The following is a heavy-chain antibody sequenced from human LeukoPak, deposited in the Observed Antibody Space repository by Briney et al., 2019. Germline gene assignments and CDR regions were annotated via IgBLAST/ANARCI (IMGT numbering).Heavy chain of an antibody. Sequence: SETLSLTCTVSGGSISSYYWSWIRQPAGKGLEWIGRIYTSGSTNYSPSLKSRVTISVDTSKNQFSLKLSSVTAADTAAYYCAGVYSSSWYPLDYWGQGTLVTVSS. CDR3: AGVYSSSWYPLDY. CDR2: IYTSGST. D-gene: IGHD6-13*01. CDR1: GGSISSYY. V-gene: IGHV4-4*07. J-gene: IGHJ4*02.